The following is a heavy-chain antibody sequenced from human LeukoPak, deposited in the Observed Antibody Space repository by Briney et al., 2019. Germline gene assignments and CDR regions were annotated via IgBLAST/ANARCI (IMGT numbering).Heavy chain of an antibody. Sequence: PGGSLRLSCAASGFTFSSYEMNWVRQAPGKGLEWVSYISSSGSTIYYADSVKGRFTISRDNAKNSLYLQMNSLRAEDTAVYYCARDLTVTNASPFDYWGQGTLVTVSS. D-gene: IGHD4-17*01. J-gene: IGHJ4*02. V-gene: IGHV3-48*03. CDR2: ISSSGSTI. CDR1: GFTFSSYE. CDR3: ARDLTVTNASPFDY.